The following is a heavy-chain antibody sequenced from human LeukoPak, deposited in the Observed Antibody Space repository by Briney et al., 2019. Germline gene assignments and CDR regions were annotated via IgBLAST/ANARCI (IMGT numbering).Heavy chain of an antibody. V-gene: IGHV3-23*01. CDR1: GFPFSSYA. CDR3: AKSDYYDSSGHPSSFEY. D-gene: IGHD3-22*01. J-gene: IGHJ4*02. Sequence: GESLTLTCAASGFPFSSYAMSWVRQGPGKGLEWVGAVSGSGGDTYYADSVKGRFTISRDNSKNTLYLQMNSLRAEDTAVYYCAKSDYYDSSGHPSSFEYWGQGTLVTVSS. CDR2: VSGSGGDT.